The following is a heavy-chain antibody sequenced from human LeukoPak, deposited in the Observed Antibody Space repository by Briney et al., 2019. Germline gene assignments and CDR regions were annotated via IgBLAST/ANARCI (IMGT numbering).Heavy chain of an antibody. J-gene: IGHJ4*02. D-gene: IGHD3-22*01. CDR3: ARSWGSAGYFDY. CDR2: IDIDGSGA. V-gene: IGHV3-74*01. Sequence: GGSLRLSCAASGFTFSSYWMHWVRQVPGKGLVWVSRIDIDGSGARYADSVKGRFTISRDNAKNTVYLQMNSLRAEDTAVFYCARSWGSAGYFDYWGQGTLVTVSS. CDR1: GFTFSSYW.